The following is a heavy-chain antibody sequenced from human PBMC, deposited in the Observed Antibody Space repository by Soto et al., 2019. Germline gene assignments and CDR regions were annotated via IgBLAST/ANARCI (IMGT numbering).Heavy chain of an antibody. CDR2: ISWNSGSI. Sequence: GGSLRLSCAASGFTFDVYAMHWVRQAPGKGLEWVSGISWNSGSIGYADSVKGRFTISRDNAKNSLYLQMNSLRAEDTALYYCAKDDYDILSGPSDYWGQGTLVTVSS. J-gene: IGHJ4*02. CDR1: GFTFDVYA. V-gene: IGHV3-9*01. CDR3: AKDDYDILSGPSDY. D-gene: IGHD3-9*01.